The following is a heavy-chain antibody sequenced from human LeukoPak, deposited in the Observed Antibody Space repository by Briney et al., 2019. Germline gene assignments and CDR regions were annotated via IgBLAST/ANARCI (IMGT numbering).Heavy chain of an antibody. CDR3: ARDQGGYCSGGSCYGFDY. Sequence: ASVKVSCKASVYTFTSYYMHWVRQAPGQGLEWMGIINPSGGSTSYAQKFQGRVTMTRDTSTSTVYMELSSLRSEDTAVYYCARDQGGYCSGGSCYGFDYWGQGTLVTVSS. CDR1: VYTFTSYY. D-gene: IGHD2-15*01. J-gene: IGHJ4*02. V-gene: IGHV1-46*03. CDR2: INPSGGST.